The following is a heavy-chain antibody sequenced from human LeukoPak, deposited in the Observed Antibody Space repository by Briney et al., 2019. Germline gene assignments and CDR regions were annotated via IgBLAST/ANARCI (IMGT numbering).Heavy chain of an antibody. D-gene: IGHD3-22*01. J-gene: IGHJ3*02. CDR1: GFTFSDYC. CDR2: ISSSGSTI. CDR3: ASGYYDSYDAFDI. V-gene: IGHV3-11*01. Sequence: GGSLRLSCAASGFTFSDYCMSWIRQAPGKGLEWVSYISSSGSTIYYADSVKGRFTISRDNAKNSLYLQMNSLRAEDTAVYYCASGYYDSYDAFDIWGQGTMVTVSS.